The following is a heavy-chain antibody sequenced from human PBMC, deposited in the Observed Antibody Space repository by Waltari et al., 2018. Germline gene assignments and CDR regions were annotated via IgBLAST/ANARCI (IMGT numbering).Heavy chain of an antibody. Sequence: ELQLVESGGGLIQPGGSLRLSCAASGFTVRSHSMSWVRQAPGKGLEWVSVIYSGGSTYYADSVKGRFTISRDNSKNTLELQMNSLRAEDTAVYYCARDCGGDCYADYWGQGTLVTVSS. CDR3: ARDCGGDCYADY. V-gene: IGHV3-53*01. J-gene: IGHJ4*02. CDR2: IYSGGST. D-gene: IGHD2-21*02. CDR1: GFTVRSHS.